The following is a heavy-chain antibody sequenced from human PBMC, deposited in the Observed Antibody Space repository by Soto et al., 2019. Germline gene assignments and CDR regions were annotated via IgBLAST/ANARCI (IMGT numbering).Heavy chain of an antibody. Sequence: GGSLRLSCAASGFTFSSYSMHWVRQAPGKGLVWVSRINSGGSSTSYADSVKGRFTISRDNSKNTLYLQMNSLRAEDTAIFYCAKRYLATTRFFDYWGQGALVTVSS. J-gene: IGHJ4*02. CDR1: GFTFSSYS. CDR2: INSGGSST. D-gene: IGHD3-9*01. CDR3: AKRYLATTRFFDY. V-gene: IGHV3-74*01.